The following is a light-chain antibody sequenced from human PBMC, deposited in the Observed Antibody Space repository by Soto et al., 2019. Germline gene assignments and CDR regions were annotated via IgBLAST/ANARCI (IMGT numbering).Light chain of an antibody. V-gene: IGKV3-11*01. CDR1: ENLRTF. CDR3: QQYGSSPPGIT. CDR2: DAS. Sequence: EIVLTQSPATLSLSPGERATLSCRATENLRTFLAWYQQKAGQAPRLLIYDASNRATGIPDRFSGSGSGTDFTLTISNLEPEDSAVYYCQQYGSSPPGITFGQGTRLEIK. J-gene: IGKJ5*01.